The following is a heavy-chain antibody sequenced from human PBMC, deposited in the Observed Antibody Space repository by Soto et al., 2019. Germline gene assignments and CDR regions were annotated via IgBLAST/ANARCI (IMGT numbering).Heavy chain of an antibody. CDR2: IYPGDSDT. J-gene: IGHJ4*02. V-gene: IGHV5-51*01. Sequence: GESLKISCKGSGYSFVSYWIVWVRQMPGKGLEWMGSIYPGDSDTTYSPSIQGQVTISADKSSTTVYLQWNTLKASDTAMYYCAKTDGYEVEYWGQGTQVTVSS. D-gene: IGHD5-18*01. CDR3: AKTDGYEVEY. CDR1: GYSFVSYW.